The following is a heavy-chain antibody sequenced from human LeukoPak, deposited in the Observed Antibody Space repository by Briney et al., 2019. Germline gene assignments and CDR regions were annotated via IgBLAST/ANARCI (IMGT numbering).Heavy chain of an antibody. CDR2: IFYLGST. CDR3: ARKYPDHWFDP. Sequence: SETLSLSCAVSGGSISSGNFYWSWIRQPPGKGLEWIGYIFYLGSTYYNLSLKSRVTMSVDTSKNQFSLILRSVTAADTAVYYCARKYPDHWFDPWGQGTLVTVSS. J-gene: IGHJ5*02. CDR1: GGSISSGNFY. V-gene: IGHV4-30-4*01. D-gene: IGHD6-6*01.